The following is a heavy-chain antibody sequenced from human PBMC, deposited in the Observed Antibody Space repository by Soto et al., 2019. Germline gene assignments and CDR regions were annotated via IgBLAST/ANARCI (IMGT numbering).Heavy chain of an antibody. CDR1: GYTFTSYG. CDR2: IITDKFKT. J-gene: IGHJ4*02. CDR3: VTPSPAFDY. V-gene: IGHV1-18*01. Sequence: ASVKVSCKTSGYTFTSYGITLVRQAPVQVLEWIVWIITDKFKTNYAQKFQGRFTITTYTSTITSYIELRSLRSDDTDVYYYVTPSPAFDYWGQGTLVTVSS.